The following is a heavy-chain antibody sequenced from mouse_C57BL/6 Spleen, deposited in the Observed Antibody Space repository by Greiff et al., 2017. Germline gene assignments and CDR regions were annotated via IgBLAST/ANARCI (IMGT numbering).Heavy chain of an antibody. CDR1: GYAFSSSW. J-gene: IGHJ3*01. V-gene: IGHV1-82*01. Sequence: QVQLQQSGPELVKPGASVKISCKASGYAFSSSWMNWVKQRPGKGLEWIGRIYPGDGDTNYNGKFKGKATLTADKSSSTAYMQPSSLTSEDSAVYFCAGGFAYWGQGTLVTVSA. CDR3: AGGFAY. CDR2: IYPGDGDT.